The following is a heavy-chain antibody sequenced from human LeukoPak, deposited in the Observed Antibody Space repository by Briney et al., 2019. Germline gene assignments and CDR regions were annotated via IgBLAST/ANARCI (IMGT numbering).Heavy chain of an antibody. CDR1: GFTFSSYS. D-gene: IGHD2-2*03. V-gene: IGHV3-21*01. CDR2: ISSSSSYI. J-gene: IGHJ4*02. Sequence: GGSLRLSCAASGFTFSSYSMNWVRQAPGKGLEWVSSISSSSSYIYYADSVKGRFTISRDNAKNSLYLQMNSLRAEDTAVYYCARDGTLVDFDFDYWGQGTQVTVSS. CDR3: ARDGTLVDFDFDY.